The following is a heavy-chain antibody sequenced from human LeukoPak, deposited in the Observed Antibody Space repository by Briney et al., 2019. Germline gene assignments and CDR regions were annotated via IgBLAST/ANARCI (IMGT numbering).Heavy chain of an antibody. D-gene: IGHD3-3*01. CDR2: IYYSGST. CDR3: ARETFFWSGQINWFDP. CDR1: GGSISSSSYY. V-gene: IGHV4-39*07. Sequence: SETLSLACTVSGGSISSSSYYWGWIRQPPGKGLEWIGSIYYSGSTYYNPSLKSRVTISVDTSKNQFSLKLSSVTAADTAVYYCARETFFWSGQINWFDPWGQGTLVTVSS. J-gene: IGHJ5*02.